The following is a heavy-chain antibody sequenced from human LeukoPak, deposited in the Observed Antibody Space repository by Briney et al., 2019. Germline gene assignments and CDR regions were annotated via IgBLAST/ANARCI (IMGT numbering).Heavy chain of an antibody. CDR3: ARDFTRPILY. J-gene: IGHJ4*02. CDR2: INTDGNST. D-gene: IGHD2-2*02. V-gene: IGHV3-74*01. CDR1: GFTFSTYW. Sequence: GGSLRLSCAASGFTFSTYWMHWVRQAPGKGLVWVSQINTDGNSTTYADSVKGRFTVSRDNAKNTLYLQMNSLSAEDTAVYYCARDFTRPILYWGRGTLVTVSS.